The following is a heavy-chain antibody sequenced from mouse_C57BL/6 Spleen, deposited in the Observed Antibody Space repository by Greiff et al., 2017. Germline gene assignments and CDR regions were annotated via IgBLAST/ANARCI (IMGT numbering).Heavy chain of an antibody. Sequence: DVKLQESVAELVRPGASVKLSCTASGFTITNTYMHWVKQRPEQGLEWIGRIDPANGNTKYDPKFQGKATITADTSSNAAYLQLSSLTSEDTAIYYCARENWDSYAMDYWGQGTSVTVSS. CDR3: ARENWDSYAMDY. CDR2: IDPANGNT. V-gene: IGHV14-3*01. J-gene: IGHJ4*01. D-gene: IGHD4-1*01. CDR1: GFTITNTY.